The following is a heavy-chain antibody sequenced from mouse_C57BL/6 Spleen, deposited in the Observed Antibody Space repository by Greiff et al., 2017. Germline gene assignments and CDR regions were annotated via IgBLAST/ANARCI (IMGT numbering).Heavy chain of an antibody. V-gene: IGHV1-55*01. D-gene: IGHD1-1*01. CDR1: GYTFTSYW. CDR2: IYPGSGST. CDR3: ARYYSGSSSPFAY. J-gene: IGHJ3*01. Sequence: VQLQQPGAELVKPGASVKMSCKASGYTFTSYWITWVKQRPGQGLEWIGDIYPGSGSTNYNEKFKSKATLTVDTSSSTAYMQLSSLTSEDSAVYDCARYYSGSSSPFAYWGQGTLVTVSA.